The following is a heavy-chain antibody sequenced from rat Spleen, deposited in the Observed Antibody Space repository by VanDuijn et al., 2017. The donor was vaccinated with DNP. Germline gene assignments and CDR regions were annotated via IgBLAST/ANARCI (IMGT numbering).Heavy chain of an antibody. V-gene: IGHV2-1*01. Sequence: QVQLKESGPGLVQPSQTLSLTCTVSGFSLTTSSVHWVRQPPGKGLEWVGAIWSGGSTDYNSALKSRLTISRDTSKSQVFLKMNSLQTEDTAMYFCTRFGLPAYYYAMDAWGQGTSVTVSS. D-gene: IGHD4-3*01. CDR2: IWSGGST. J-gene: IGHJ4*01. CDR1: GFSLTTSS. CDR3: TRFGLPAYYYAMDA.